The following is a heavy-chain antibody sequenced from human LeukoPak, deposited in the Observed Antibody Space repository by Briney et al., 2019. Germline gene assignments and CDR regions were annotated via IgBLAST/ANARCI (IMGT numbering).Heavy chain of an antibody. Sequence: SQTLSLTCTVSGGSITSGGFCWSWIRQHPGKGLEWIGHIYYSGNTYYNPSLKSRVLMSVDTSKNQFSLKLSSVTAADTAVYYCARGDIVGAQNWFDPWGQGTLVTVSS. J-gene: IGHJ5*02. CDR1: GGSITSGGFC. CDR3: ARGDIVGAQNWFDP. CDR2: IYYSGNT. D-gene: IGHD1-26*01. V-gene: IGHV4-31*03.